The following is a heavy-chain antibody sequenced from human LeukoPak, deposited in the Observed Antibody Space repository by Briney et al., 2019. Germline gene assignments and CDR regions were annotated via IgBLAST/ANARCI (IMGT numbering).Heavy chain of an antibody. V-gene: IGHV3-48*04. D-gene: IGHD1-26*01. Sequence: GGSLRLSCAASGFTFSSYSMNWVRQAPGKGLEWVSFISSSGSTIYYADSVKGRFTISRDNAQNSLYLQMNSLGAEDTALYYCARHWYSGSYPIDYWGQGTLVTVSS. CDR3: ARHWYSGSYPIDY. J-gene: IGHJ4*02. CDR2: ISSSGSTI. CDR1: GFTFSSYS.